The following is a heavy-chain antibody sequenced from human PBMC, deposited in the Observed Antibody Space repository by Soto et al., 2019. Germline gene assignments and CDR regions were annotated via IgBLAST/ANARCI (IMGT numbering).Heavy chain of an antibody. CDR2: ISAYNGNT. J-gene: IGHJ4*02. CDR1: GYTFTSYG. D-gene: IGHD3-3*01. CDR3: AEDLVTFFGGVSRINDY. Sequence: QVQLVQSGAEVKKPGASVKVSCKASGYTFTSYGISWVRQAPGQGLEWMGWISAYNGNTNYAQKLQCRVTITTDTSTSTAYMRLRSLRSDDTAVYHCAEDLVTFFGGVSRINDYWGQGSLVTVSS. V-gene: IGHV1-18*01.